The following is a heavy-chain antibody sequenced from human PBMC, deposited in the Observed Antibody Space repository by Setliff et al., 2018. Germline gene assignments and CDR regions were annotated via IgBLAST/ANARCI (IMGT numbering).Heavy chain of an antibody. V-gene: IGHV3-21*01. J-gene: IGHJ4*02. CDR3: ARHATYYYGSGNLPFDS. CDR2: ISSSGSFE. CDR1: AFTFSRYS. D-gene: IGHD3-10*01. Sequence: GGSLRLSCVASAFTFSRYSMNWVRQAPGKGLEWVSSISSSGSFEFYADSVKGRFTITIDTSKSQFSLKLSSVTAADTAVYYCARHATYYYGSGNLPFDSWGQGTLVTVSS.